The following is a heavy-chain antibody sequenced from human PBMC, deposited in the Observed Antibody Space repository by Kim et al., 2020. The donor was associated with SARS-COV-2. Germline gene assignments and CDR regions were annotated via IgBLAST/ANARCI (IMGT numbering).Heavy chain of an antibody. D-gene: IGHD4-17*01. J-gene: IGHJ6*02. CDR3: TRWTTYFYNDMDV. Sequence: YATSVESRFTISRDDSKSIAYLQLNSLKTEDTAVYYCTRWTTYFYNDMDVWGQGTTVTVSS. V-gene: IGHV3-49*02.